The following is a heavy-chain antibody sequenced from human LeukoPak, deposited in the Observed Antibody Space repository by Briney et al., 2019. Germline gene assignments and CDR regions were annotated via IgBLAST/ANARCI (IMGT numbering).Heavy chain of an antibody. D-gene: IGHD1-7*01. Sequence: SETLSLTCSVSDYSISSAYYWSWIRQPPGKGLEWIGEINHSGSTNYNPSLKSRVTISVDTSKNQFSLKLSSVTAADTAVYYCARGEYNWNYGLVFDIWGQGTMVTVSS. CDR2: INHSGST. V-gene: IGHV4-38-2*02. J-gene: IGHJ3*02. CDR1: DYSISSAYY. CDR3: ARGEYNWNYGLVFDI.